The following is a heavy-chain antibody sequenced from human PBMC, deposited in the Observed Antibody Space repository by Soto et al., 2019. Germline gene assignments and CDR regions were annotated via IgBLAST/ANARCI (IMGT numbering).Heavy chain of an antibody. Sequence: GASVKVSCKAFGYAFTSYYMHWVRQAPGQGLEWMGIINPSGGSTSYAQKFQGRVTMTRDTSTSTVYMELSSLRSEDTAVYYCAREGHSYGYYYYGMDVWGQGTTVTVSS. D-gene: IGHD5-18*01. V-gene: IGHV1-46*01. CDR1: GYAFTSYY. J-gene: IGHJ6*02. CDR2: INPSGGST. CDR3: AREGHSYGYYYYGMDV.